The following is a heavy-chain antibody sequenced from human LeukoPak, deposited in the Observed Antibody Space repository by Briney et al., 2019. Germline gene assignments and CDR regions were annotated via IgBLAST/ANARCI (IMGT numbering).Heavy chain of an antibody. CDR3: ATSMTFDY. CDR1: GGSFSGYY. Sequence: PSETLSLTCAVYGGSFSGYYWSWIRQPPGKGLEWIGEINHSGSTNYNPSLKSRVTISVDTSKNQFSLKLSSVTAADTAVYYCATSMTFDYWGQGTLVTVSS. CDR2: INHSGST. V-gene: IGHV4-34*01. J-gene: IGHJ4*02.